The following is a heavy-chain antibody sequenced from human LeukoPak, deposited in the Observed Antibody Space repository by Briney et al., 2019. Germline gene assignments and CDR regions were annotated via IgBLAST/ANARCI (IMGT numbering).Heavy chain of an antibody. CDR2: IYPGDSDT. CDR1: GYTFTTYW. V-gene: IGHV5-51*01. CDR3: ARRSPTSHDAFDI. Sequence: GESLKISCKCSGYTFTTYWIGWVRQMPGKGLEWIGIIYPGDSDTRYSPSFKGQVTISADRSISTAYLQWSSLRASDTAVYYCARRSPTSHDAFDIWGQGTMVTVSS. J-gene: IGHJ3*02.